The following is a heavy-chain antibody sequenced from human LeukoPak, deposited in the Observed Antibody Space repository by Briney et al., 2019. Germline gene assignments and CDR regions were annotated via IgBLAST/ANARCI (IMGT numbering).Heavy chain of an antibody. V-gene: IGHV3-66*01. D-gene: IGHD5-12*01. CDR3: ARDSGYSSDDAY. CDR1: GFTVSSNY. CDR2: IYSGGFT. Sequence: GGPLRLSCAASGFTVSSNYMSWVRQAPGKGLEWVSVIYSGGFTHYADSVKDRFTISRDNSKNTLYLQMNSLRVEDTAVYYCARDSGYSSDDAYWGQGTLVIVSS. J-gene: IGHJ4*02.